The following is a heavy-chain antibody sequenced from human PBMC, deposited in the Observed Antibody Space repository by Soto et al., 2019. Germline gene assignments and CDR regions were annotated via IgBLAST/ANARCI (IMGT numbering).Heavy chain of an antibody. D-gene: IGHD4-4*01. Sequence: KASETLSLTCTLSAGSLGSYYWSWNRHPPGKGREWLGYVLYTVRANYNASLKTRVSLSLDTSNYQFSLKLSSVTAADTAVYYCARDGDGRMTTNPYYYNGMDVWGPGTTVTVSS. CDR1: AGSLGSYY. CDR3: ARDGDGRMTTNPYYYNGMDV. V-gene: IGHV4-59*01. J-gene: IGHJ6*02. CDR2: VLYTVRA.